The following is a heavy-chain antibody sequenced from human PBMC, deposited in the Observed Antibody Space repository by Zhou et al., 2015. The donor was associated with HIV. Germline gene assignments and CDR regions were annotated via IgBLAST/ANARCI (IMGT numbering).Heavy chain of an antibody. D-gene: IGHD3-22*01. CDR2: IIPVLSTT. CDR3: AREASQYYYDSKAYGAFNI. V-gene: IGHV1-69*01. CDR1: GGTFSNYA. Sequence: QVQLVQSGAEVKKPGSSVKVSCKVSGGTFSNYAINWVRQAPGEGLEWLGGIIPVLSTTNHAQRFQDRVTITADESTTTAYMELASLRSEDTAIYYCAREASQYYYDSKAYGAFNIWGPGTLVTVSS. J-gene: IGHJ3*02.